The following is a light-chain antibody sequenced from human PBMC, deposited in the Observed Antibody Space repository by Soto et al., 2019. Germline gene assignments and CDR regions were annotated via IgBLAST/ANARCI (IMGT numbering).Light chain of an antibody. J-gene: IGKJ5*01. Sequence: EIVLTQSPGTLSLSPGEGAALSCRASQEIDSIYLAWYQQKPGQAPRFFIHGAAGRAAGIPDRFSGSGSGTASTLTINTLEPEDIAVYFCHQFGSFPVTFGQGNRLGIK. CDR2: GAA. V-gene: IGKV3-20*01. CDR1: QEIDSIY. CDR3: HQFGSFPVT.